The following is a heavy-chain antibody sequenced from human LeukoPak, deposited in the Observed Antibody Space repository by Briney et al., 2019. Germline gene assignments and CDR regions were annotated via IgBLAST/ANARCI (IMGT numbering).Heavy chain of an antibody. CDR1: GFIFSGNI. J-gene: IGHJ4*02. CDR2: ISSTSNTI. CDR3: ARDQSLDY. Sequence: GGSLRLSCAASGFIFSGNIMSWVRQAPGKGLEWVSFISSTSNTIYYADSVKGRFTVSRDNAKNSLYLQMNSLRAEDTAVYYCARDQSLDYWGQGTLVTVSS. V-gene: IGHV3-48*01.